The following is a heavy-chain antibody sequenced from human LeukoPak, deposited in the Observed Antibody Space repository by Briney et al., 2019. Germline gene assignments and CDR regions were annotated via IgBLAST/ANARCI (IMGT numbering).Heavy chain of an antibody. D-gene: IGHD2-2*01. CDR2: INWNGGST. Sequence: PGGSLRLSCAASGFTFDDYGMNWVRQAPGKGLERVSGINWNGGSTSYADSVRGRFTISRNNAKNYLYLQMNSLRAEDTALYYCASLRYRCSSTSCYVAYWGQGTLVTVSS. CDR3: ASLRYRCSSTSCYVAY. CDR1: GFTFDDYG. J-gene: IGHJ4*02. V-gene: IGHV3-20*04.